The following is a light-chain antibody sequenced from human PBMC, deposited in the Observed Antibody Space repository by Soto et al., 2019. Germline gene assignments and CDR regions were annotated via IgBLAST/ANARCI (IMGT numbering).Light chain of an antibody. CDR1: QSVSYN. V-gene: IGKV3-15*01. CDR2: GAF. Sequence: EIVMMQSPATLSVSPGETATLSCRASQSVSYNLAWYQQKPGQGPRLLIYGAFTRATGIPARFSGSGSGTDFTLTISSLQSEDVAVYYCQQYKNWPPLTFGGGTKVEIK. J-gene: IGKJ4*01. CDR3: QQYKNWPPLT.